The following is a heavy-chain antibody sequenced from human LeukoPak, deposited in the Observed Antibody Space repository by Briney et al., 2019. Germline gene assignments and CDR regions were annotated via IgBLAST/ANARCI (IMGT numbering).Heavy chain of an antibody. V-gene: IGHV4-31*01. Sequence: SQTLSLTCTVSGGSISSGGYYWSWIRQHPGKGLEWIGYIYYSGSTYYNPSLKSQVTISVDTSKNQFSLKLSSVTAADTAVYYCARAVDTAMVVFDYWGQGTLVTVSS. D-gene: IGHD5-18*01. CDR1: GGSISSGGYY. CDR2: IYYSGST. CDR3: ARAVDTAMVVFDY. J-gene: IGHJ4*02.